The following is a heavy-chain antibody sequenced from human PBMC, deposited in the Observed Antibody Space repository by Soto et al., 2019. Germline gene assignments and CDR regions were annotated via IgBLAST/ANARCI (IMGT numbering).Heavy chain of an antibody. CDR2: LGGSDRNT. Sequence: GGSLRLSCAASGFTFNNYAMHWVRQAPGKGLEWVSGLGGSDRNTYFTDSVRGRFTISGDNSKNTLYLQMNSLRAEDTAIYYCAKDARGYGGTCFDYWGQGTLVTVSS. V-gene: IGHV3-23*01. J-gene: IGHJ4*02. CDR3: AKDARGYGGTCFDY. D-gene: IGHD6-25*01. CDR1: GFTFNNYA.